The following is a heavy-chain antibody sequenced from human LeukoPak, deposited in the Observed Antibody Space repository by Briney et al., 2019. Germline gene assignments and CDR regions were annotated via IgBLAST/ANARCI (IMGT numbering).Heavy chain of an antibody. V-gene: IGHV5-51*01. CDR2: IYPGDSDT. J-gene: IGHJ6*02. Sequence: GESLKNSCKGSGYSFTSYWIGWVRQMPGKGLEWMGIIYPGDSDTRYSPSFQGQVTISADKSISTAYLQWSSLKASDTAMYYCARPQYCGGDCYYYYGMDVWGQGTTVTVSS. CDR3: ARPQYCGGDCYYYYGMDV. D-gene: IGHD2-21*02. CDR1: GYSFTSYW.